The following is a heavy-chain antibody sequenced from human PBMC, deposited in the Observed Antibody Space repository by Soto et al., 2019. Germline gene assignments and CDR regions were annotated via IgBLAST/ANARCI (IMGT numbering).Heavy chain of an antibody. D-gene: IGHD3-10*01. CDR2: IDYSGST. V-gene: IGHV4-30-4*01. CDR1: GGSITNTDYY. J-gene: IGHJ6*02. Sequence: QVQLQESGPGLVKPSQTLSLTCSVSGGSITNTDYYWNWIRQSPGKGLEWIGSIDYSGSTYYNPSLKSRVIISADTSKNLFSLKLRSVTAADTALYFCARVGPYYYGMDVWGQGTTVTVSS. CDR3: ARVGPYYYGMDV.